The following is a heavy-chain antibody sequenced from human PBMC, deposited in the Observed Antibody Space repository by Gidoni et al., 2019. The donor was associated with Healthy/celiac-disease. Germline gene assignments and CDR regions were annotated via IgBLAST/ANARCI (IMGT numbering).Heavy chain of an antibody. V-gene: IGHV1-69*04. Sequence: QVQLVQSGAEVKKPGSSVKVSCKASGGTFSSYAISWVRQAPGQGLEWMGRIIPILGIANYAQKFQGRVTITADKSTSTAYMELSSLRSEDTAVYYCARGATSQGVGRFDYWGQGTLVTVSS. CDR2: IIPILGIA. CDR3: ARGATSQGVGRFDY. D-gene: IGHD3-16*01. CDR1: GGTFSSYA. J-gene: IGHJ4*02.